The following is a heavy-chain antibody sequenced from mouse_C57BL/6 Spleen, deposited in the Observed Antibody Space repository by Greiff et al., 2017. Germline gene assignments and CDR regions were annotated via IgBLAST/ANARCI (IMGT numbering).Heavy chain of an antibody. D-gene: IGHD1-1*01. J-gene: IGHJ2*01. Sequence: QVQLQQPGAELVKPGASVKLSCKASGYTFTSYWMHWVKQRPGQGLEWIGRIHPNSGSTNYNETFKSKATLTVDKSSSTAYMQLSSLTSEDSAVYYCAKSLITTVVEGYWGQGTTLTVSS. CDR2: IHPNSGST. CDR3: AKSLITTVVEGY. CDR1: GYTFTSYW. V-gene: IGHV1-64*01.